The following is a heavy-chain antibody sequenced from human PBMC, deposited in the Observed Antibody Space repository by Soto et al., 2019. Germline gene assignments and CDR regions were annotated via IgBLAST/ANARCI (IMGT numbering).Heavy chain of an antibody. D-gene: IGHD5-12*01. CDR1: GGSISSGGYY. V-gene: IGHV4-31*03. Sequence: QVQLQESGPGLVKPPQTLSLTCTVSGGSISSGGYYWSWIRQHPGKGLEWIGYIYYSGSTYYKPSLKSRVTISVDTPKNQFPLKLSSVPAADTAVYYCARGGGYNTAFDYRGQGTLVTVSS. CDR2: IYYSGST. CDR3: ARGGGYNTAFDY. J-gene: IGHJ4*02.